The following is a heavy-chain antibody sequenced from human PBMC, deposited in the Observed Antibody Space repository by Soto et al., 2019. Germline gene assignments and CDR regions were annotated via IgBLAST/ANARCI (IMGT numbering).Heavy chain of an antibody. J-gene: IGHJ4*02. CDR1: GYTFTSYG. V-gene: IGHV1-18*04. Sequence: ASVKVSCKASGYTFTSYGISWVRQAPGQGLEWMGWISAYNGNTNYAQKLQGRVTMTTDTSTSTAYMELRSLRSDDTAVYYCARAEYYDSSGYYCVYWGQGAMATLYS. D-gene: IGHD3-22*01. CDR3: ARAEYYDSSGYYCVY. CDR2: ISAYNGNT.